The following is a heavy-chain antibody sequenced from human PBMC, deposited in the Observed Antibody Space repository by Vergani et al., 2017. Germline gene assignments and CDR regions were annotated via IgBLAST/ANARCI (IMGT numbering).Heavy chain of an antibody. Sequence: EVQLLESGGNLVQPGGSLRLSCAASGFTFTNFAMTWVRQAPGEGLEWVSGISGSGGFTYYADSVKGRFTISRDNSKNTLHLQMNSLRADDPAVYDCTKGSRGYTGYFFDYWGQGTLATVSS. D-gene: IGHD5-12*01. J-gene: IGHJ4*02. CDR2: ISGSGGFT. CDR3: TKGSRGYTGYFFDY. V-gene: IGHV3-23*01. CDR1: GFTFTNFA.